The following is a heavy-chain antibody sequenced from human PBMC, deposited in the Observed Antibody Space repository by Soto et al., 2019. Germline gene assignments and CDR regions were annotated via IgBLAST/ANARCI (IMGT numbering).Heavy chain of an antibody. J-gene: IGHJ6*03. CDR3: ASSPTLGKLGPYYYYHMHV. V-gene: IGHV1-8*01. CDR1: GYTFTSYD. CDR2: MNPNSGNT. Sequence: QVQLVQSGAEVKKPGASVKVSCKASGYTFTSYDINWVRQATGQGLEWMGWMNPNSGNTGYAQKFQGRVHMARNNSTSTANMELNSLRSEDTAVYYCASSPTLGKLGPYYYYHMHVWGKGTTVTISS.